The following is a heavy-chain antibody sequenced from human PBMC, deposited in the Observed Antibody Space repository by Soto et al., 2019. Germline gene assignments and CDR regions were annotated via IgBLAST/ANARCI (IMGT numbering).Heavy chain of an antibody. CDR3: VGSLMSRAMESFDY. CDR2: ISYTVDA. J-gene: IGHJ4*02. CDR1: ARPISPYH. V-gene: IGHV4-59*01. D-gene: IGHD5-18*01. Sequence: SETLSRTCIVSARPISPYHWGWGRQSPGEGLEWIAHISYTVDASYNPSLKSRVTISLDTSKNQIALRLMSVTAADTAVYYCVGSLMSRAMESFDYWGQGTLVTVSS.